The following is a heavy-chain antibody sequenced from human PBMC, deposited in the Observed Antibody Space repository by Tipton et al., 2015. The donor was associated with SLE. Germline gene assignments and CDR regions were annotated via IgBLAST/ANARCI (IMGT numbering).Heavy chain of an antibody. CDR3: GRSPAADPGWFDP. V-gene: IGHV5-51*01. J-gene: IGHJ5*02. CDR1: GYSFNSYW. Sequence: QLVQSGAEVKKPGESLKISCKGSGYSFNSYWIGWVRQMPGKGLEWMGIIYPGDSDTRYSPSFQCQVTISADKSISTAYLQRSSLKASDTAMYYCGRSPAADPGWFDPWRQGTLVTVSS. D-gene: IGHD6-13*01. CDR2: IYPGDSDT.